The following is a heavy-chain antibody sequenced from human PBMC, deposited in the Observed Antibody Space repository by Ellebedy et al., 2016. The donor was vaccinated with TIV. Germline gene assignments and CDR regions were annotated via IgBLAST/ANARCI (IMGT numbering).Heavy chain of an antibody. J-gene: IGHJ4*02. CDR3: ARVGYSSSDFDF. Sequence: GESLKISCAVSGLILSDHDMDWVRQAPGKGLEWVGRTRNKPNNYTTEYAASVKGRFTISRDDSKNSLYLQMNSLNTEDTALYYCARVGYSSSDFDFWGQGTLVTVSS. CDR1: GLILSDHD. D-gene: IGHD2-21*01. CDR2: TRNKPNNYTT. V-gene: IGHV3-72*01.